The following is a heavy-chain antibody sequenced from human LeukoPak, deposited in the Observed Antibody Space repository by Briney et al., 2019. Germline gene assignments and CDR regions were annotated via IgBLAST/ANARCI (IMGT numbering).Heavy chain of an antibody. CDR3: AREEDYGDVGGAFDI. CDR2: ISASGDVT. Sequence: PGGSLRVSCAASGFSFSAYPMGWVRQAPGKGVQWLSGISASGDVTFHADRVKGRFAISRDNSKNTLYLQMNSLRAEDTAVYYCAREEDYGDVGGAFDIWGQGTMVTVSS. J-gene: IGHJ3*02. CDR1: GFSFSAYP. V-gene: IGHV3-23*01. D-gene: IGHD4-17*01.